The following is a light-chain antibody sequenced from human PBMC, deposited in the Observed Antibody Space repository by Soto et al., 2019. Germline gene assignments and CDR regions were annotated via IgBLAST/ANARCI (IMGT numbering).Light chain of an antibody. CDR1: QTVSSN. Sequence: EILMTQSPATLSVSPGERATLSCRASQTVSSNLAWYQQKPGQAPRLLIYGASTRATGIPARFSGGGSGTEFTLTISSLQSEDFAVYYCQQYNNWPLTFGQGTKVDIK. CDR3: QQYNNWPLT. CDR2: GAS. J-gene: IGKJ1*01. V-gene: IGKV3-15*01.